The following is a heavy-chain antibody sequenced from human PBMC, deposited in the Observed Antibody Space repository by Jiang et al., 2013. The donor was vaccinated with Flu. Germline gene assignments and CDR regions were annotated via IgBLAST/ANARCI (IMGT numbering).Heavy chain of an antibody. J-gene: IGHJ4*02. D-gene: IGHD3-10*01. CDR1: GGTFSSYA. V-gene: IGHV1-69*04. CDR3: ARGYYYGSGSYYNLPTSQIDY. CDR2: IIPILGIA. Sequence: EVKKPGSSVKVSCKASGGTFSSYAISWVRQAPGQGLEWMGRIIPILGIANYAQKFQGRVTITADKSTSTAYMELSSLRSEDTAVYYCARGYYYGSGSYYNLPTSQIDYWGQGTLVTVSS.